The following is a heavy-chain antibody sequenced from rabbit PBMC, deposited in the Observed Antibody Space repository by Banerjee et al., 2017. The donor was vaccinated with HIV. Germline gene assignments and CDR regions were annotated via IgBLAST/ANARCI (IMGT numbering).Heavy chain of an antibody. CDR1: GFDFSYYY. D-gene: IGHD1-1*01. Sequence: QLKETGGGLVQPGGSLTLSCKASGFDFSYYYMSWVRQAPGKGLEWIGIIYAGKGNTDYASWVNGRFTISSDNAQSTVDLQMNSLTAADTATYFCARDRAYASSSAYYNVGWLDLWGPGTLVTVS. J-gene: IGHJ5*01. V-gene: IGHV1S7*01. CDR2: IYAGKGNT. CDR3: ARDRAYASSSAYYNVGWLDL.